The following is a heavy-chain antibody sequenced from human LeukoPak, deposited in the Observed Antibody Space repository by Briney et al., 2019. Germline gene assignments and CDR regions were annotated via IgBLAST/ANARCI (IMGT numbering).Heavy chain of an antibody. D-gene: IGHD6-19*01. CDR1: GFTFSSHA. Sequence: GGSLRLSCAASGFTFSSHAMSWVRQAAGKGLEWVSTISDSGVSTYYADSVKGRLTISRDNSKNTLYMQMNSLRAGGTAVYYCAKDLSSSGFRIDYWGQGTLVTVSS. CDR3: AKDLSSSGFRIDY. V-gene: IGHV3-23*01. J-gene: IGHJ4*02. CDR2: ISDSGVST.